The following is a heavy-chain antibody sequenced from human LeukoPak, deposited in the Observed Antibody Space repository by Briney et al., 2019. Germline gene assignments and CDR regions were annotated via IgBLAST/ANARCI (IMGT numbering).Heavy chain of an antibody. CDR2: IYPADSTT. CDR1: GYDFPTYW. V-gene: IGHV5-51*01. J-gene: IGHJ5*02. CDR3: ACRKYYSTWSDP. D-gene: IGHD3-10*01. Sequence: GESLKISCKGFGYDFPTYWIGWVRQVPGEGLEWMGIIYPADSTTHYSRSFQGQVTISVDKSISTAYLQWSSLKASDTAMYYCACRKYYSTWSDPWGQGTLVTV.